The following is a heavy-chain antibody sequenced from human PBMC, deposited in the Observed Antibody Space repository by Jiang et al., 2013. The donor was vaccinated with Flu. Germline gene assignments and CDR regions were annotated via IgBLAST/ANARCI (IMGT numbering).Heavy chain of an antibody. CDR3: ARVYSGSFEGNWFDP. D-gene: IGHD1-26*01. CDR2: IYYSGST. V-gene: IGHV4-31*02. Sequence: LEWIGYIYYSGSTYYNPSLKSRVTISVDTSKNQFSLKLSSVTAADTAVYYCARVYSGSFEGNWFDPWGQGTLVTVSS. J-gene: IGHJ5*02.